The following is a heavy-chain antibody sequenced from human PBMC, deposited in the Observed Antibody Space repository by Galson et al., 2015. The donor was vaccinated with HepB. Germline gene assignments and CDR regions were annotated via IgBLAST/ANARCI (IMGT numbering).Heavy chain of an antibody. CDR2: IYSSGGT. Sequence: ETLSLTCTVSGGSISTYYWSWIRPPAGKGLEGIGRIYSSGGTGYNPSLNSRVTMSVDTSKNQFSLRLSSVTAADTAVYYCARDVDRRYCSSSSCSTDTFDIWGQGTMVTVSS. V-gene: IGHV4-4*07. D-gene: IGHD2-2*02. CDR1: GGSISTYY. CDR3: ARDVDRRYCSSSSCSTDTFDI. J-gene: IGHJ3*02.